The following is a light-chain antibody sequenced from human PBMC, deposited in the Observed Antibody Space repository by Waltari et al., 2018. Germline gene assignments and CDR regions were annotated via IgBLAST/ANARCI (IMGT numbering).Light chain of an antibody. CDR2: DVN. CDR3: CSYAGHFTWV. V-gene: IGLV2-11*01. CDR1: DSDIGDTTY. Sequence: QSALTQPPSVSGSPGQSVTISCIGTDSDIGDTTYVSWYQKHPGKAPKLIIFDVNARPSGVPDRFSGSKSGNTASLTISGLQFEDESDYVCCSYAGHFTWVFGGGTKLTVL. J-gene: IGLJ3*02.